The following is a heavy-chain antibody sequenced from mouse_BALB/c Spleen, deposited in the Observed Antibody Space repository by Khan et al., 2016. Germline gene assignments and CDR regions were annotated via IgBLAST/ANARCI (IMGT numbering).Heavy chain of an antibody. CDR1: GYTFTSYW. J-gene: IGHJ3*01. CDR2: IYPSDIYT. V-gene: IGHV1-69*02. CDR3: ARGESTMIRGFAY. D-gene: IGHD2-4*01. Sequence: QVQLQQPGAELVRPGASVKLSCKASGYTFTSYWINWMKQRPGQGLEWIGNIYPSDIYTNYNQKFKDNATLPVDKSSSTAYMQLSSPTSEDSAIYYCARGESTMIRGFAYWGQGTLVTVSA.